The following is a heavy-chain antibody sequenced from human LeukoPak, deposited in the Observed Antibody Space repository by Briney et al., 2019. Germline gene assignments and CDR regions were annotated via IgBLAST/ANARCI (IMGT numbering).Heavy chain of an antibody. CDR3: ARGSQSLGYCSGGSCRAKIFDY. J-gene: IGHJ4*02. D-gene: IGHD2-15*01. CDR1: GGSISSIGYY. V-gene: IGHV4-39*07. CDR2: INHSGST. Sequence: PSETLSLTCTVSGGSISSIGYYWGWIRLPPGKGLEWIGEINHSGSTNYNPSLKSRVTISVDTSKNQFSLKLSSVTAADTAVYYCARGSQSLGYCSGGSCRAKIFDYWGQGTLVTVSS.